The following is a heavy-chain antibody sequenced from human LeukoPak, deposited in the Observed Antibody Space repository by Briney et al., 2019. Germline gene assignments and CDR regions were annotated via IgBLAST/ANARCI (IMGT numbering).Heavy chain of an antibody. CDR1: GGSISSGSYY. Sequence: SGTLSLTCTVSGGSISSGSYYWSWIRQPAGKGLEWIGRIYTSGSTNYNPSLKSRVTISVDTSKNQFSLKLSSVTAADTAVYYCARGSEILDYWGQGTPVTVSS. V-gene: IGHV4-61*02. J-gene: IGHJ4*02. CDR2: IYTSGST. D-gene: IGHD2-15*01. CDR3: ARGSEILDY.